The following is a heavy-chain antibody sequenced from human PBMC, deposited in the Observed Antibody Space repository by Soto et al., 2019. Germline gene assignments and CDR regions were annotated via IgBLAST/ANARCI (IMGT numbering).Heavy chain of an antibody. J-gene: IGHJ3*02. Sequence: GWSLRLSCAASVFTFSSYAMSWVRQAPGKGLEWVSAISGSGGSTYYADSVKGRFTISRDNSKNTLYLQMNSLRAEDTAVYYCATTVVTYPGAFDIWGQGTMVTVSS. D-gene: IGHD2-15*01. CDR1: VFTFSSYA. CDR3: ATTVVTYPGAFDI. CDR2: ISGSGGST. V-gene: IGHV3-23*01.